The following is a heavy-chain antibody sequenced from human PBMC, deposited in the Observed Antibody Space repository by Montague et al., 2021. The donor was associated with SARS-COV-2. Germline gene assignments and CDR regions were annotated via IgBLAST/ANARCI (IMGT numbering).Heavy chain of an antibody. D-gene: IGHD3-10*01. CDR2: IFHSGST. CDR1: GGSISSENW. CDR3: ARRITMVRGVTKRNNWFDP. V-gene: IGHV4-4*02. Sequence: SETLSLTCAVSGGSISSENWWSWVRQSPGKGLEWIGEIFHSGSTNYNLXXKSRVTMSVDKSKNDFSLKLSPVTAADTAMYYCARRITMVRGVTKRNNWFDPWGRGILVTVSS. J-gene: IGHJ5*02.